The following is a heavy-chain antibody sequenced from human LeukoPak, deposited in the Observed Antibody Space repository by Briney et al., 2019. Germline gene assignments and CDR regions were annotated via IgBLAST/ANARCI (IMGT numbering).Heavy chain of an antibody. D-gene: IGHD4-11*01. CDR2: INQDGSAK. CDR1: GFTFSTYW. V-gene: IGHV3-7*01. CDR3: ARATTIAPETLDF. Sequence: GGSLRLSCAASGFTFSTYWMTWVRQAPAKGLEWVAHINQDGSAKNYVDSLKGRFTISRDNAKNSLFLQMNSLRADDTAVYYCARATTIAPETLDFWGQGTLVTVSS. J-gene: IGHJ4*02.